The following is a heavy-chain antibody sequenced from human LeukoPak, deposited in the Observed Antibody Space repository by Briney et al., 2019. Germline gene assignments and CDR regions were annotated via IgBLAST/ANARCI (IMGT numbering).Heavy chain of an antibody. J-gene: IGHJ4*02. D-gene: IGHD2-2*01. CDR1: GFTFSTYA. V-gene: IGHV3-30-3*01. Sequence: GGSLRLSCATSGFTFSTYAIHWVRQAPGKGLEWVALLSYDGTTKYYADSVKGRFILSRGNSRDPLYLQMNSLRPEDTAIYYCARASRYSGSTSCLDYWGQGTLVTVSS. CDR3: ARASRYSGSTSCLDY. CDR2: LSYDGTTK.